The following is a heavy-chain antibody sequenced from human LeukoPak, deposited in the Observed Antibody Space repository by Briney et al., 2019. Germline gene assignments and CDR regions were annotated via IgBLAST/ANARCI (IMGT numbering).Heavy chain of an antibody. CDR2: ISGGGGAT. V-gene: IGHV3-23*01. Sequence: GGSLRLSCAASGFTVSSNYMSWVRQAPGKGLEWVSAISGGGGATYYADSVKGRFTISRDNSKNTLYLQMNSLRAEDTAIYYCAKDGSSSPYYFDYWGQGTLVTVSS. J-gene: IGHJ4*02. CDR1: GFTVSSNY. CDR3: AKDGSSSPYYFDY. D-gene: IGHD6-13*01.